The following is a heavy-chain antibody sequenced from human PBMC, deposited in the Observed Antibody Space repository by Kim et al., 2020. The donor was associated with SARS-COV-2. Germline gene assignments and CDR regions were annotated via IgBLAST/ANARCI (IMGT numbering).Heavy chain of an antibody. CDR3: ARDSSLAIDY. J-gene: IGHJ4*02. CDR2: VYYTGSI. CDR1: GGSLSGHY. V-gene: IGHV4-59*11. Sequence: SETLSLTCTVSGGSLSGHYWSWIRQPPGMGLEWIAYVYYTGSITYNPSLKSRLTISVDMSKNQISLKLSSVTAADTAVYYCARDSSLAIDYWGQRVLVTVSS. D-gene: IGHD5-12*01.